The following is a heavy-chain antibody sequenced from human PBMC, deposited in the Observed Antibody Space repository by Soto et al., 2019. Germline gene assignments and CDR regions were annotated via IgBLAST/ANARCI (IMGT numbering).Heavy chain of an antibody. CDR2: INHSGST. D-gene: IGHD3-9*01. Sequence: SSETLSLTCTVSGGSISSGDYYWSWIRQPPGKGLEWIGEINHSGSTNYNPSLKSRVTISVDTSKNQFSLKLSSVTAADTAVYYCARRRMYYDILTGYRPYYYGMDVWGQGTTVTVSS. CDR1: GGSISSGDYY. CDR3: ARRRMYYDILTGYRPYYYGMDV. J-gene: IGHJ6*02. V-gene: IGHV4-39*07.